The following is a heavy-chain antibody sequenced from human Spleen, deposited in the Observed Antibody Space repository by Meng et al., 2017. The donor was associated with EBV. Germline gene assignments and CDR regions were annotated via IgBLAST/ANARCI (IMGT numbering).Heavy chain of an antibody. CDR2: ITPIFGTT. Sequence: QLQLGQSGTEVKKPGSSMKVSCKASGGSFSDQTISWVRQAPGQGPEWMAGITPIFGTTNYAQKFQDRVTIYADTSMATLSLELINLRPDDTAVYYCVSLTEYSSGSTSWGQGTLVTVSS. J-gene: IGHJ5*02. CDR3: VSLTEYSSGSTS. D-gene: IGHD6-19*01. CDR1: GGSFSDQT. V-gene: IGHV1-69*06.